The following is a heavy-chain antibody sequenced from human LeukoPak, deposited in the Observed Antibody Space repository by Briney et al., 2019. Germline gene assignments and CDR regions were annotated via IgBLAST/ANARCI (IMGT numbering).Heavy chain of an antibody. D-gene: IGHD3-10*01. J-gene: IGHJ6*04. CDR3: ARGTAMVRGVVGYYYGMDV. CDR1: GGSISSYY. V-gene: IGHV4-59*01. CDR2: IYYSGST. Sequence: SETLSLTCTVSGGSISSYYWSWIRQPPGKGLEWIGYIYYSGSTNYNPPLKSRVTISVDTSKNQFSLKLSSVTAADTAVYYCARGTAMVRGVVGYYYGMDVWGKGTTVTVSS.